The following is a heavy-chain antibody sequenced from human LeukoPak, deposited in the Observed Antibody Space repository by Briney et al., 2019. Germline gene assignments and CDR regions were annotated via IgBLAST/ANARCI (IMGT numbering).Heavy chain of an antibody. J-gene: IGHJ4*02. CDR1: GYTFTDYY. CDR2: INPNSGGT. Sequence: ASVKVSCKTSGYTFTDYYMHWVRQAPGQGLEWMGRINPNSGGTKYAQNFQGRVTMTRDTSISTAYMELSSLRSDDTAVYYCASVYSSGWYWDYWGQGTLVTVSS. CDR3: ASVYSSGWYWDY. V-gene: IGHV1-2*06. D-gene: IGHD6-19*01.